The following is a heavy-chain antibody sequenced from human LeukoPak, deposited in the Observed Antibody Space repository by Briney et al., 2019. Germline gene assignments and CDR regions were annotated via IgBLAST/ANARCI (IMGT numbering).Heavy chain of an antibody. J-gene: IGHJ4*02. Sequence: GGSLRLSRAASGFTFSSWAMHWVRQAPGKGLEWVAVIWYDGGNKYYVDSVKGRFTISRDNSKNTVYLQMNSLRADDTAVYYCARGEAGDSSAYYNNYWGQGTLVTVSS. CDR2: IWYDGGNK. V-gene: IGHV3-33*01. CDR1: GFTFSSWA. D-gene: IGHD3-22*01. CDR3: ARGEAGDSSAYYNNY.